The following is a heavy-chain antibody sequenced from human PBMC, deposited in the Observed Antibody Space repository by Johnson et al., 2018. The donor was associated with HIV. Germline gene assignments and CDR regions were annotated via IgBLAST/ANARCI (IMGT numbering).Heavy chain of an antibody. CDR1: GFTFGSYG. D-gene: IGHD6-6*01. CDR3: ANSYSSSSGNNDYAFDI. CDR2: IWYDGGNK. Sequence: QVQLVESGGGVVQPGRSLRLSCAASGFTFGSYGMHWVRQAPGKGLEWVAVIWYDGGNKYYADSVKGRFTISRDNSNNTLYLQMNSLRAEDTAVYYCANSYSSSSGNNDYAFDIWGQGTMV. V-gene: IGHV3-33*06. J-gene: IGHJ3*02.